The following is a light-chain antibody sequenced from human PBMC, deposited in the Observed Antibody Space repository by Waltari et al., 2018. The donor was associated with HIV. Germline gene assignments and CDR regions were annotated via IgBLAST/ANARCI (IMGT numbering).Light chain of an antibody. CDR3: ATWDDSLNAWV. J-gene: IGLJ3*02. Sequence: QSVLNQSPSASGTPGQRVIISCSGSSSNIGSITVPWYQQFPGTAPKLLIYSYGQRPSGVPERFSGSKSATSASLAISGLRSEDEADYYCATWDDSLNAWVFGGGTKLTVL. CDR1: SSNIGSIT. V-gene: IGLV1-44*01. CDR2: SYG.